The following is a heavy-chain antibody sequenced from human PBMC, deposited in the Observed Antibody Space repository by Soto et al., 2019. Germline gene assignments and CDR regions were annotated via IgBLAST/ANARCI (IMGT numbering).Heavy chain of an antibody. CDR2: VYYRGST. Sequence: LSLTCNVSGGSISSYYWSWIRQPPGKGLEWIGYVYYRGSTNYNPSLKSRVTILVDTSKNQFSLKLSSVTAADTAVYYCARGYNSGYGFFDYWGQGTLVTVSS. CDR3: ARGYNSGYGFFDY. J-gene: IGHJ4*02. D-gene: IGHD5-18*01. CDR1: GGSISSYY. V-gene: IGHV4-59*01.